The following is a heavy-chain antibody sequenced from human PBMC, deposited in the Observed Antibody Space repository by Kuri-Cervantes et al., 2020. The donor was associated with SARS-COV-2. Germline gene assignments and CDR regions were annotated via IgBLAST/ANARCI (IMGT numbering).Heavy chain of an antibody. D-gene: IGHD1-7*01. CDR1: GFSFKTYA. J-gene: IGHJ4*02. V-gene: IGHV3-23*01. CDR3: AKRGNWNYLDRTFDY. Sequence: GESLKISCEASGFSFKTYAMSWVRQGPGKGLEWVSGINDDGDRTYYADSVKGRFTISRDNFKNTLYLQMNSLRAEDTAVYYCAKRGNWNYLDRTFDYWGQGTLVTVSS. CDR2: INDDGDRT.